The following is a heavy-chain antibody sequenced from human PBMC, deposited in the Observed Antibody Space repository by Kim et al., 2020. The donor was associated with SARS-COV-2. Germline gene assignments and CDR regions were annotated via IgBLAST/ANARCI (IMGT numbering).Heavy chain of an antibody. CDR3: ARRRRGTIFGMVICRGDY. V-gene: IGHV4-34*01. Sequence: SETLSLTCAVYGGSFSGYYWSWIRQPPGQGLEWIGEIYHSGSTNYNPSLKRRVTISVDTSKNQFYLTLSSVTAADTAMYDCARRRRGTIFGMVICRGDY. CDR2: IYHSGST. J-gene: IGHJ4*01. D-gene: IGHD3-3*01. CDR1: GGSFSGYY.